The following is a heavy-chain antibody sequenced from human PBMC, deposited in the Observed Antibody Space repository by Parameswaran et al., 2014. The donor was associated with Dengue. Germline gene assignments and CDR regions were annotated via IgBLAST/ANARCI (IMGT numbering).Heavy chain of an antibody. V-gene: IGHV1-3*01. CDR3: ARVRRITIFGVVPPGFDP. D-gene: IGHD3-3*01. CDR2: INAGNGNT. J-gene: IGHJ5*02. Sequence: WVRQAPGQRLERMGWINAGNGNTKYSQKFQGRVTITRDTSASTAYMELSSLRSEDTAVYYCARVRRITIFGVVPPGFDPWGQGTLVTVSS.